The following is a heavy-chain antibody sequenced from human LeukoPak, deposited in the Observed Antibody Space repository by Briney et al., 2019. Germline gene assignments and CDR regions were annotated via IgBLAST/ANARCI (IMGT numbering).Heavy chain of an antibody. V-gene: IGHV4-59*12. CDR3: ARVRTQWDYYYYMDV. Sequence: PSETLSLTCTVSGGSISSYYWSWIRQPPGKGLEWIGYIYYSGSTNYNPSLKSRVTISVDTSKNQFSLKLSSVTAADTAVYYCARVRTQWDYYYYMDVWGKGTTVTISS. CDR2: IYYSGST. J-gene: IGHJ6*03. CDR1: GGSISSYY. D-gene: IGHD2-8*01.